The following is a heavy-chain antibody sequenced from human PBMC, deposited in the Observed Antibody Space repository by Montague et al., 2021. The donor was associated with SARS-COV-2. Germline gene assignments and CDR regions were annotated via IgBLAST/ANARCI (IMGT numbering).Heavy chain of an antibody. CDR3: AKDMGGLGSFYYYYGMDV. V-gene: IGHV3-9*01. CDR2: ISWNSGSI. D-gene: IGHD3/OR15-3a*01. CDR1: GFTFGDYA. Sequence: SLRLSCAASGFTFGDYAMHWVRQAPGEDLEWASGISWNSGSIGYADSVXGLFTISRDNAKNSLYLQMNSLRAEDTALYYCAKDMGGLGSFYYYYGMDVWGQGTTVTVSS. J-gene: IGHJ6*02.